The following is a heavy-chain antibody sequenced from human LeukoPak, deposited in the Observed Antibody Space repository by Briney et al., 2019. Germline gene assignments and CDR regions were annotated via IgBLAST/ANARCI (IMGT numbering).Heavy chain of an antibody. D-gene: IGHD2-15*01. CDR1: GGSIISSDYH. CDR3: ARHCCSGPAKRVFDI. J-gene: IGHJ3*02. V-gene: IGHV4-39*01. CDR2: ISYSGNT. Sequence: PSETPSLTCTVSGGSIISSDYHWGWVRQPPGKRLEWIGTISYSGNTDYNPSLRSRVTISVDTSNNQFSLRLGSVTAADTAVYHCARHCCSGPAKRVFDIWGQGTMVTVSS.